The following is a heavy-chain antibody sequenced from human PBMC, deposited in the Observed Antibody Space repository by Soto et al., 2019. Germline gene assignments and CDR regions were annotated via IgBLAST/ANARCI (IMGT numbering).Heavy chain of an antibody. CDR1: GGSCSGYY. V-gene: IGHV4-34*01. CDR2: INHSGST. CDR3: ASLVAERLDY. D-gene: IGHD2-8*02. Sequence: SQTLSLTCAVYGGSCSGYYWSWIRQPPGKGLEWIGEINHSGSTNYNPSLTSRVTISVDTSKHQFSLKLGSVTAADTAVYDCASLVAERLDYWGQGTLVTVSS. J-gene: IGHJ4*02.